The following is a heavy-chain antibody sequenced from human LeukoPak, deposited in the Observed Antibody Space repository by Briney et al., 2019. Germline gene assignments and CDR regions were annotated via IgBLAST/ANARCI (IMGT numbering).Heavy chain of an antibody. CDR1: GFTFSSYG. V-gene: IGHV3-23*01. Sequence: GGSLRLSCAASGFTFSSYGMSWVRQAPGKGLEWVSAISGSGGSTYYADSVKGRFTISRDNSKNTLYLQMNSLRAEDTAVYYCAKEALGFGELLWTDYFDYWGQGTLVTVSS. CDR2: ISGSGGST. D-gene: IGHD3-10*01. J-gene: IGHJ4*02. CDR3: AKEALGFGELLWTDYFDY.